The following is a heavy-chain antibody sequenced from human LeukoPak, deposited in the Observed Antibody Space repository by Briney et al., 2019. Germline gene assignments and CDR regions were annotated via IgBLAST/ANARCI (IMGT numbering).Heavy chain of an antibody. CDR1: GLTFSGYW. J-gene: IGHJ4*02. D-gene: IGHD3-3*02. CDR3: ARNRSLAY. Sequence: PGGSLRLSCVASGLTFSGYWMSWVRQAPGKGLEWVANIKQDGSEKYYVDSVKGRFTISRDNAKNSLHLQMNSLRAEDTAVYYCARNRSLAYWGQGTLVTVSS. CDR2: IKQDGSEK. V-gene: IGHV3-7*01.